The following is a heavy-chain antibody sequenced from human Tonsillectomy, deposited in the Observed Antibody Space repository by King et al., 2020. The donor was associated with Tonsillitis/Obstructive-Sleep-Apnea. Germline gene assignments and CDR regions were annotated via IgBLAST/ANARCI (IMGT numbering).Heavy chain of an antibody. CDR1: GFTFSSYA. CDR3: ARAGRDYDFWSGYPDY. J-gene: IGHJ4*02. Sequence: VQLVESGGGVVQPGRSLRLSCAASGFTFSSYAMHWVRQAPGKGLEWVAVISYYGSNKFYADSVKGRFTISRDNSKNTLYRQSNSLRAEDTVVNYCARAGRDYDFWSGYPDYWGQGTLVTVSS. CDR2: ISYYGSNK. V-gene: IGHV3-30*01. D-gene: IGHD3-3*01.